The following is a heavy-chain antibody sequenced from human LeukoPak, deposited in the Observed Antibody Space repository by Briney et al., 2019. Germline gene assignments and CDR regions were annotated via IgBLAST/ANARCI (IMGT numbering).Heavy chain of an antibody. CDR2: IYYSGST. Sequence: SETLSLTCTVSGGSISSYYWSWIRQPPGKGLEWIGYIYYSGSTNYNPSLKSRVTISVDTSKNQFSLKLNSVTAADTAVYYCARVHSGEIDYWGQGTLVTVSS. CDR1: GGSISSYY. CDR3: ARVHSGEIDY. D-gene: IGHD3-10*01. J-gene: IGHJ4*02. V-gene: IGHV4-59*01.